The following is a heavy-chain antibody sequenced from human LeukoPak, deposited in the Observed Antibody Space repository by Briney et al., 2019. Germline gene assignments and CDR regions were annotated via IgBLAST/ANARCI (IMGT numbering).Heavy chain of an antibody. Sequence: ASVKVSCKVSGYALTELSIHWVRQASGKGLEWMGGLDHGDGETFYAQKFQGRVIMTEDTSTNTAHMELSSLRSEDTAVYFCAKEGGLGSFDYWGQGTLVTVPS. CDR1: GYALTELS. J-gene: IGHJ4*02. D-gene: IGHD3-10*01. CDR3: AKEGGLGSFDY. V-gene: IGHV1-24*01. CDR2: LDHGDGET.